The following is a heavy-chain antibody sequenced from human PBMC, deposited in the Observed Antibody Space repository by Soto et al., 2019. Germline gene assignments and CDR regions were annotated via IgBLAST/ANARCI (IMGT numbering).Heavy chain of an antibody. Sequence: PSETLSLTCTVSGGSISSYYWSRIRQPPGKGLEWIGYIYYSGITDYSPSLKSRVTISVDTSKSQFSLKLSSVTAADTAVYYCARGGGVYYFDYWGQGTLVTVSS. J-gene: IGHJ4*02. CDR2: IYYSGIT. CDR1: GGSISSYY. CDR3: ARGGGVYYFDY. D-gene: IGHD2-8*02. V-gene: IGHV4-59*01.